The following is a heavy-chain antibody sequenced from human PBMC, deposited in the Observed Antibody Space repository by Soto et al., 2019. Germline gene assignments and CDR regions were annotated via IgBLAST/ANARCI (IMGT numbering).Heavy chain of an antibody. CDR3: VRYFDWIRGWFDP. Sequence: QVQLVQSGAEVKKPGSSVKVSCKASGGTFSSYAISWVRQAPGQGLEWMGGIIPIFGTANYAQKFQGRVTITADESXSTAYIELSSLRSEDTAVYYCVRYFDWIRGWFDPWGQGTLVTVSS. V-gene: IGHV1-69*01. D-gene: IGHD3-9*01. CDR2: IIPIFGTA. J-gene: IGHJ5*02. CDR1: GGTFSSYA.